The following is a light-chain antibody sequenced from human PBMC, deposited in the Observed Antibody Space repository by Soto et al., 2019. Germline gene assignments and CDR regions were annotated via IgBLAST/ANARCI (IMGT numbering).Light chain of an antibody. Sequence: QLVLTQPFSASGTPGQRVTISCSGSSSNIGSNNVNWYQQLPGTAPKLLIYSNNQRPSVVPDRFSGSKSGTSASLAISGLQSEDEADYYCAAWDDSLNGVIFGGGTKLTVL. CDR1: SSNIGSNN. CDR3: AAWDDSLNGVI. CDR2: SNN. V-gene: IGLV1-44*01. J-gene: IGLJ2*01.